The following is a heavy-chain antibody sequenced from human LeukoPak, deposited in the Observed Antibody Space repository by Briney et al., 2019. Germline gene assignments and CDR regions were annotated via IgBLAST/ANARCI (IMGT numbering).Heavy chain of an antibody. Sequence: GESLKISCEASGYSFTSYWIAWVRQMPGKGLELMGSIYPSDSDTTYSPSFEGRVTFSVDKSTNTAYLQWSSLEASDTATYYCARPHALIYFDLWGPGTLVTVSS. D-gene: IGHD2/OR15-2a*01. J-gene: IGHJ2*01. CDR2: IYPSDSDT. CDR3: ARPHALIYFDL. V-gene: IGHV5-51*01. CDR1: GYSFTSYW.